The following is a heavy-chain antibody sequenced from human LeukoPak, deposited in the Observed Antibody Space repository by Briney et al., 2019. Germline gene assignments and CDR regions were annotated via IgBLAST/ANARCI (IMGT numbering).Heavy chain of an antibody. CDR3: ARAGYEKYYYYMDV. D-gene: IGHD5-18*01. Sequence: PSETLSLTCTVSSGSIRTNNYYWAWIRQPPGKGLEWIGSVYYSGSTYYNPSLKSRLTISVDTSKNQFSLKLIFVTAADTAVYYCARAGYEKYYYYMDVWGKGTTVTISS. V-gene: IGHV4-39*07. CDR2: VYYSGST. J-gene: IGHJ6*03. CDR1: SGSIRTNNYY.